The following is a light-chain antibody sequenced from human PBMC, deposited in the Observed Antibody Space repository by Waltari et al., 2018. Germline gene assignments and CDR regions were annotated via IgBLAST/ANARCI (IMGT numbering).Light chain of an antibody. CDR1: QDIANN. J-gene: IGKJ4*01. CDR2: KAS. CDR3: QHGYDAPPT. Sequence: DIQRTQSPSSLSASVGARVPITCQASQDIANNLAWYQQTPGKVSKLLIYKASTLHIGVPSRFRGSGSGTDFTLTISSLQPEDFATYFCQHGYDAPPTFGGGTKVEV. V-gene: IGKV1-27*01.